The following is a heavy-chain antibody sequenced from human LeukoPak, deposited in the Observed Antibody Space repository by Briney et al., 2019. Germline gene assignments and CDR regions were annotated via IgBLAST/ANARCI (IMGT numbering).Heavy chain of an antibody. CDR1: GGTFSSYA. Sequence: ASVKVSCKASGGTFSSYAISWVRQAPGQGLEWMGGIIPIFGTANYAQKFQGRVTITADESTSTAYMELSSLRSEDTAVYYCVRTPPNWGFDYWGQGTLVTVSS. CDR2: IIPIFGTA. J-gene: IGHJ4*02. V-gene: IGHV1-69*13. CDR3: VRTPPNWGFDY. D-gene: IGHD3-16*01.